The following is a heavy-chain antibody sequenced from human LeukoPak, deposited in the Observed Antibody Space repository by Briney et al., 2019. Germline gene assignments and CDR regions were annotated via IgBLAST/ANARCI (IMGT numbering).Heavy chain of an antibody. Sequence: ASVKVSCKVSGYTLTELSMHWVRQAPGKGLEWMGGFDPEDGETIYAQKFQGRVTMTEDTSTDTAYVELSSLRSEDTAVYYCATGAKGYGSGSPPNWGQGTLVTVSS. CDR3: ATGAKGYGSGSPPN. CDR2: FDPEDGET. D-gene: IGHD3-10*01. J-gene: IGHJ4*02. V-gene: IGHV1-24*01. CDR1: GYTLTELS.